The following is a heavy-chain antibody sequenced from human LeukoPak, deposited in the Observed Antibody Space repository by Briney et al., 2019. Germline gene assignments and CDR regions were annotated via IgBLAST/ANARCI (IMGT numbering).Heavy chain of an antibody. V-gene: IGHV3-23*01. Sequence: GGSLRLSCAASGFTFSNYAMSWVRQAPGKGAEWVSARRGGGGATDYAGSVRGRFTISRDNSKITISLQMTSMRAEDAAIYFCAKNSGYSWQYFFDYWGQGTLVTVSS. D-gene: IGHD6-25*01. CDR2: RRGGGGAT. CDR1: GFTFSNYA. CDR3: AKNSGYSWQYFFDY. J-gene: IGHJ4*02.